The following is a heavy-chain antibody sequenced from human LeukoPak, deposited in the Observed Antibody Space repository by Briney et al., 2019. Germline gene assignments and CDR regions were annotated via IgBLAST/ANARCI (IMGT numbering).Heavy chain of an antibody. V-gene: IGHV4-30-4*01. CDR3: ARGWTTVTTYFDY. Sequence: PSQTLSLTCTVSGGSISSGDYYWSWIRQPPGKGLEWIGYIYYSGSTYYNPSLKSRVTISVDTSKNQFSLKLSSVTAADTAVYYCARGWTTVTTYFDYWGQGTLVTVSS. CDR2: IYYSGST. J-gene: IGHJ4*02. D-gene: IGHD4-17*01. CDR1: GGSISSGDYY.